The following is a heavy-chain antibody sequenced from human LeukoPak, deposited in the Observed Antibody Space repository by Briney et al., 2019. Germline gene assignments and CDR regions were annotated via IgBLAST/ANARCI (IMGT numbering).Heavy chain of an antibody. Sequence: GGSLRLSCAASGFTFSSYWMSWVRQAPGKGLEWVAHIKQDGSEKYYVDSVRGRFTISRDNAKNSLYLQMNSLRAEDTAVYYCARSYDYVWGSYRYPFDYWGQGTLVTVSS. V-gene: IGHV3-7*03. CDR3: ARSYDYVWGSYRYPFDY. J-gene: IGHJ4*02. CDR1: GFTFSSYW. D-gene: IGHD3-16*02. CDR2: IKQDGSEK.